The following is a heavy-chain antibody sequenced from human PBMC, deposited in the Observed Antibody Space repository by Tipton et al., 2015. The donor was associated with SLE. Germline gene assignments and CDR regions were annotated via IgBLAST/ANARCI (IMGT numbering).Heavy chain of an antibody. V-gene: IGHV4-38-2*02. CDR2: IYHSGST. CDR1: GYSISSGYY. D-gene: IGHD4-23*01. Sequence: TLSLTCTVSGYSISSGYYWGWIRQPPGKGLEWIGTIYHSGSTYYNPSLKSRVTISVDTSKNQFSLKLSSVTAADTAVYYCARDRGGNLDYFDYWGQGTLVTVSS. CDR3: ARDRGGNLDYFDY. J-gene: IGHJ4*02.